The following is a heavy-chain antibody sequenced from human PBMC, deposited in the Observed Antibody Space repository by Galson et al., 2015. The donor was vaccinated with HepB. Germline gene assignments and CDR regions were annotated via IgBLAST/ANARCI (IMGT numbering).Heavy chain of an antibody. CDR3: ARGVESAVFGVAGHNWFDP. Sequence: SVKVSCKASGYIFTSYAIIWVRQAPGQGLEWMGWISADNGNVDYAQNFQGRLTMATDTSTNTAYMELRSLRSDDTAVYYCARGVESAVFGVAGHNWFDPWGQGTLVIVS. D-gene: IGHD3-3*01. J-gene: IGHJ5*02. V-gene: IGHV1-18*04. CDR2: ISADNGNV. CDR1: GYIFTSYA.